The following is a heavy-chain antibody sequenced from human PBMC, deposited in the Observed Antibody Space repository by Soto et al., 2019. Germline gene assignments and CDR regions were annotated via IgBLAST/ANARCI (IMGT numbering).Heavy chain of an antibody. V-gene: IGHV1-8*01. J-gene: IGHJ3*02. D-gene: IGHD3-16*02. Sequence: ASVKVSCKASGYTFTSYDINWVRQATGQGPEWMGWMNPNSGNTGYAQKFQGRVTMTRNTSISTAYMELSSLRSEDTAVYYWARGPPMITFGGVIVPRLHDAFDIWGLGAMVTVSS. CDR2: MNPNSGNT. CDR1: GYTFTSYD. CDR3: ARGPPMITFGGVIVPRLHDAFDI.